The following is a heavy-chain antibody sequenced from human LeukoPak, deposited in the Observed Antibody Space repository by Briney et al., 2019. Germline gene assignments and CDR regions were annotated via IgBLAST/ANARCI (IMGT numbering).Heavy chain of an antibody. CDR3: ARVTVAYYFDY. Sequence: GGSLRLSCAASRFTVSSNYMSWVRQAPGKGLEWVSVIYSGGSTYYADSVKGRFTISRDNSKNTLYLQMNSLRAEDTAVYYCARVTVAYYFDYWGQGTLVTVSS. V-gene: IGHV3-53*01. D-gene: IGHD4-23*01. CDR2: IYSGGST. CDR1: RFTVSSNY. J-gene: IGHJ4*02.